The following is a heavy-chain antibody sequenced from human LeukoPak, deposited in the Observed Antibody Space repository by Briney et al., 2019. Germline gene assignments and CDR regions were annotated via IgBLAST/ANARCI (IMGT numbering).Heavy chain of an antibody. CDR3: AAERNWNYGSGFDY. CDR2: IVVGSGNT. CDR1: GFTFTSSA. D-gene: IGHD1-7*01. V-gene: IGHV1-58*02. Sequence: LVKVSCKASGFTFTSSAMQWVRRARGQRLEWIGWIVVGSGNTNYAQKFQERVTITRDMSTSTAYMELSSLRSEDTAVYYCAAERNWNYGSGFDYWGQGTLVTVSS. J-gene: IGHJ4*02.